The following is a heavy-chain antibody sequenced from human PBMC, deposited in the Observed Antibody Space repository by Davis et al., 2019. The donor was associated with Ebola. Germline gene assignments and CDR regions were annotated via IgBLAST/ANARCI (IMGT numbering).Heavy chain of an antibody. CDR3: ASGKGGYSSSWLYGMDV. CDR2: ITRSGGAI. CDR1: GFTFSISG. J-gene: IGHJ6*02. V-gene: IGHV3-48*02. Sequence: PGGSLRLSCVDSGFTFSISGVNWVRQAPGKGLEWLSYITRSGGAIYYADSVRGRFTISRDTAQNSLYLQMNSLRDEDTAVYYCASGKGGYSSSWLYGMDVWGQGTTVIVSS. D-gene: IGHD6-6*01.